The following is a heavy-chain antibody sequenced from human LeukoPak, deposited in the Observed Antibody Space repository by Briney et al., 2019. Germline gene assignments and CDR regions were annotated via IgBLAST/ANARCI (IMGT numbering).Heavy chain of an antibody. CDR3: ARGARGRIQLWFFDY. D-gene: IGHD5-18*01. CDR1: GFTFSDYY. CDR2: ISNRGSNT. Sequence: GGSLRLSCAASGFTFSDYYMNWIRQAPGKGLEWISYISNRGSNTYYADSVKGRFTISRDDAENSLYLQVDSLRAEDTAVYYCARGARGRIQLWFFDYWGQGTLVTVSS. V-gene: IGHV3-11*01. J-gene: IGHJ4*02.